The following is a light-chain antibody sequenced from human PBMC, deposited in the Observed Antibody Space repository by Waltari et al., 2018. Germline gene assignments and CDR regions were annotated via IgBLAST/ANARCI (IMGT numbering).Light chain of an antibody. V-gene: IGKV3-11*01. Sequence: EIVFTQSPATLSLSPGERATLPCRASQSVSNYLAWYQQKPGQAPRLLIYVASNRATGIPARFSGSGSGTDFTLTISSLEPEDFAVYYCQQRGNWPWTVGQGTKVEIK. CDR2: VAS. CDR3: QQRGNWPWT. J-gene: IGKJ1*01. CDR1: QSVSNY.